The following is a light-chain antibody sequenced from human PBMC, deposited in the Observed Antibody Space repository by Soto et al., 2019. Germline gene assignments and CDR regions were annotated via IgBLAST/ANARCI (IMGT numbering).Light chain of an antibody. J-gene: IGKJ1*01. V-gene: IGKV1-5*03. CDR3: QQYNSRGT. CDR1: QSISSW. CDR2: KAS. Sequence: IQMTQSPSTLSASVGDIVTISCRASQSISSWLAWYQQKPGKAPKLLIYKASSLESGVPSRFSGSGSGTEFTLTISSLQPDDFATYYCQQYNSRGTFGQGTTVDIK.